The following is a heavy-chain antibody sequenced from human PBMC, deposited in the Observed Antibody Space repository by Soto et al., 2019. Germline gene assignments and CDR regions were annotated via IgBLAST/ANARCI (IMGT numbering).Heavy chain of an antibody. Sequence: QVQLAESGGGVVQPGRSLRLSCAASGFSFNNHGMHWVRQAPGKGLEWVAVIWYDGSYKYYADSVKGRFTISRDNSKNTLYLQMNSLRAEDTALYYGARQHIVSYYFDSWVQGTLVTVSS. D-gene: IGHD2-21*01. CDR3: ARQHIVSYYFDS. J-gene: IGHJ4*02. V-gene: IGHV3-33*01. CDR1: GFSFNNHG. CDR2: IWYDGSYK.